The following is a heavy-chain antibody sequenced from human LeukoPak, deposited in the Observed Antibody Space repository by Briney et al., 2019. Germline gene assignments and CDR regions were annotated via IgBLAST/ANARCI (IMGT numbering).Heavy chain of an antibody. CDR3: AREGNDFSAPFQH. CDR1: GGSISSDY. J-gene: IGHJ1*01. CDR2: IYYSGNT. D-gene: IGHD3-3*01. V-gene: IGHV4-59*01. Sequence: SETLSLTCTGSGGSISSDYWSWIRQPPGKGLERIGYIYYSGNTNYNPSLKSRVTISVDTSKNQFSLKLSSVTAADTAVYYCAREGNDFSAPFQHWGQGTLVIVSS.